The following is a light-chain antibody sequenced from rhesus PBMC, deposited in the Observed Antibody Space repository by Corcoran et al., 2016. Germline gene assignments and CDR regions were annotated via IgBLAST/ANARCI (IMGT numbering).Light chain of an antibody. CDR3: QHGYGTPLT. CDR2: KAS. Sequence: DIQMTQSPSSLSASVGDRVTITCRASENVNNYLNWSQQKPGKAPKHLIYKASTLQSGVPSRFSGSGSGTDYTFTISSLQPEDVATYYCQHGYGTPLTFGGGTKVELK. CDR1: ENVNNY. V-gene: IGKV1-74*01. J-gene: IGKJ4*01.